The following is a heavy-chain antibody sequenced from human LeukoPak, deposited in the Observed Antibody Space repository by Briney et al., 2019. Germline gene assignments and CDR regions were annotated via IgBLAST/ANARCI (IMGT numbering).Heavy chain of an antibody. D-gene: IGHD3-3*01. J-gene: IGHJ4*02. Sequence: GGSLRLSCAASGFTFSSYEMNWVRQAPGKGLEWVSYISSSGSTIYYADSVKGRFTISRDNAKNSLYLQMNSLRAEDTAVYYCAKVATIFGVDNFDYWGQGTLVTVPS. V-gene: IGHV3-48*03. CDR2: ISSSGSTI. CDR1: GFTFSSYE. CDR3: AKVATIFGVDNFDY.